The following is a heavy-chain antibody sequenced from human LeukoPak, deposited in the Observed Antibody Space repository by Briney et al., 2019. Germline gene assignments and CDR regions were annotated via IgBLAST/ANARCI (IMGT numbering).Heavy chain of an antibody. V-gene: IGHV3-74*01. CDR3: ARGLRYCIDGVCQNWFDP. CDR2: IKSDGST. Sequence: GGSLRLSCAASGFTFSTYWMHWVRQAPGKGLVWVSRIKSDGSTNYADSVKGRFTISRDNAKNTLYLQMNSLRAEDTAVYYCARGLRYCIDGVCQNWFDPWGQGTLVTVSS. CDR1: GFTFSTYW. D-gene: IGHD2-8*01. J-gene: IGHJ5*02.